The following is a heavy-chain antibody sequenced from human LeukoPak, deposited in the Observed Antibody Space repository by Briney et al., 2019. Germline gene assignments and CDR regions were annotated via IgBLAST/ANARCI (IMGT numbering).Heavy chain of an antibody. V-gene: IGHV3-23*01. J-gene: IGHJ6*04. CDR1: GFTFSSYA. CDR2: ISGSGGST. Sequence: GGSLRLSCAASGFTFSSYAMSWVRQAPGKGLEWDSAISGSGGSTYYADSVKGRFTISRDNSKNTLYLQMNSLRAEDTAVYYCAKFGSGSAYYYYGMDVWGKGTTVTVSS. CDR3: AKFGSGSAYYYYGMDV. D-gene: IGHD3-10*01.